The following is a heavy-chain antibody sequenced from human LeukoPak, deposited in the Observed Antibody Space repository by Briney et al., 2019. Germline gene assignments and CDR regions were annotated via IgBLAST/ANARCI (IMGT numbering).Heavy chain of an antibody. CDR2: ISSSGSTI. V-gene: IGHV3-48*03. CDR3: ARDAYDSSGYYSPYDAFDI. CDR1: GFTFSSYE. Sequence: GGSLRLSCAASGFTFSSYEMNWVRQAPGKGLEWVSYISSSGSTIYYADSVKGRFTISRDNAKNSLYLQMNSRRAEDTAVYYCARDAYDSSGYYSPYDAFDIWGQGTMVTVSS. D-gene: IGHD3-22*01. J-gene: IGHJ3*02.